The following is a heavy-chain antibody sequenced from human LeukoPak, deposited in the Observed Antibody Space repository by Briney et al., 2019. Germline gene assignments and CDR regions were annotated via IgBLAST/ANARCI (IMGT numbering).Heavy chain of an antibody. CDR1: GGSISSYY. CDR2: IYYSGST. V-gene: IGHV4-59*01. J-gene: IGHJ4*02. D-gene: IGHD4-17*01. CDR3: ARGTTVTTG. Sequence: SETLSVTCTVSGGSISSYYWSWIRQPPGKGLEWIGYIYYSGSTNYNPSLKSRVTISVDTSKNQFSLKLSSVTAADTAVYYCARGTTVTTGWGQGTLVTVSS.